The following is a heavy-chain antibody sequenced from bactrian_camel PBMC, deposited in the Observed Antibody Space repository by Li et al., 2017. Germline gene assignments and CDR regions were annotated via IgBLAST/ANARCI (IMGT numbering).Heavy chain of an antibody. J-gene: IGHJ7*01. V-gene: IGHV3S5*01. CDR2: IYSDGSAT. CDR1: GFSFNIYY. Sequence: VQLVESGRGLVQPGGSVRLSCAASGFSFNIYYMSWVRQAPGKGLEWVSSIYSDGSATYYADSVKGRVTISRDNVANTVYLQMNTLKPEDTAVYYCVRPLQPNSYGMDYWGKGTQVTVS.